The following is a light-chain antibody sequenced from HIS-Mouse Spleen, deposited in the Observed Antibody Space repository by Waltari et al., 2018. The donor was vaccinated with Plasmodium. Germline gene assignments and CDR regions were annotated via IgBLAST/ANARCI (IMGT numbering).Light chain of an antibody. V-gene: IGLV3-25*03. CDR1: ALPKPY. CDR3: QSADSSGTPNWV. CDR2: KDS. J-gene: IGLJ3*02. Sequence: SYELTQPPSVSASPGQTARITCSGDALPKPYAYWYQQKPGQAPVLVIYKDSERPSGIPERFSGSSSGTTVTLTISGVQAEDEADYYCQSADSSGTPNWVFGGGTKLTVL.